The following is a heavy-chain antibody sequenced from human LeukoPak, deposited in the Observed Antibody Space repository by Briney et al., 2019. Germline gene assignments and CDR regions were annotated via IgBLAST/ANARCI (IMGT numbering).Heavy chain of an antibody. CDR3: GRAGDY. CDR1: GFTFSNYY. V-gene: IGHV3-21*06. Sequence: GSLRLSCAASGFTFSNYYMNWVRQAPGKGLEWISSISGTSSYIFYADSMKGRFTASRDNAKNLLFLQMNSLRAEDTAVYYCGRAGDYWGQGTLVTVSS. CDR2: ISGTSSYI. J-gene: IGHJ4*02. D-gene: IGHD7-27*01.